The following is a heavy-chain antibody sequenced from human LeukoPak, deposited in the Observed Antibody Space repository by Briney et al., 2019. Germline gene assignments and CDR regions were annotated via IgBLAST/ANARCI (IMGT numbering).Heavy chain of an antibody. CDR2: ISAYNGNT. D-gene: IGHD6-13*01. CDR3: ARDAGYSSSWYGDY. Sequence: ASVKVSCKASGCTFTSYGISWVRQAPGQGLEWMGWISAYNGNTNYAQKLQGRVTMTTDTSTSTAYMELRSLRSDDTAVYYCARDAGYSSSWYGDYWGQGTLVTVSS. J-gene: IGHJ4*02. V-gene: IGHV1-18*01. CDR1: GCTFTSYG.